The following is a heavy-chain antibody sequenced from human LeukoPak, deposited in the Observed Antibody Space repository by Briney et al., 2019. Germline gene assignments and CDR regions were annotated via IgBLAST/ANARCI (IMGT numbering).Heavy chain of an antibody. CDR3: ARGFSAIEWELLY. D-gene: IGHD1-26*01. J-gene: IGHJ4*02. CDR1: GFTFSSYS. CDR2: ISSSSYI. Sequence: PGGSLRLSCAASGFTFSSYSMNWVRQAPGKGLEWVSSISSSSYIYYADSVKGRFTISRDNAKNSLYLQMNSLRAEDTAVYYCARGFSAIEWELLYWGQGTLVTVSS. V-gene: IGHV3-21*01.